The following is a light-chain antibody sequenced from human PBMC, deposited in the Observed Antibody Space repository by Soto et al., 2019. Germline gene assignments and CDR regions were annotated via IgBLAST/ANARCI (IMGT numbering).Light chain of an antibody. Sequence: EIVLTQSPGTLSLSPGERAILSCRASQSITSSYLAWYQQKPGQAPRLLIYGASSRATGIPDRFSGSGSGTDFTLTISRLEPEDFAVYYCQQYGSSAVFGQGTKVEIK. CDR1: QSITSSY. CDR3: QQYGSSAV. J-gene: IGKJ1*01. V-gene: IGKV3-20*01. CDR2: GAS.